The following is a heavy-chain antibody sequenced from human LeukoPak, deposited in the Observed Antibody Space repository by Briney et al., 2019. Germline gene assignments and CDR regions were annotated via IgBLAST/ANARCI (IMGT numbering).Heavy chain of an antibody. CDR3: ARVSGTTDGGAFDI. V-gene: IGHV3-30-3*01. Sequence: GGSLRLSCEGSGFNFSSFAVHWVRQAPGRGLEWVAVLSYDGIDEFFADSVKGRFTISRDNSKNTLYLQMNSLRAEDTAVYYCARVSGTTDGGAFDIWGQGTMVTVSS. CDR1: GFNFSSFA. D-gene: IGHD1-1*01. CDR2: LSYDGIDE. J-gene: IGHJ3*02.